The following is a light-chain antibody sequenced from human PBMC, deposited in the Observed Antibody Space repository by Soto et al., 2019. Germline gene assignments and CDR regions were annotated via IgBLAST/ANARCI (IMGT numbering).Light chain of an antibody. V-gene: IGLV2-14*01. CDR2: EVS. CDR1: SSDVGGYNY. CDR3: SSYTSSSTQV. Sequence: QSVLTQPASVSGSPGQSITISCTGTSSDVGGYNYVSWYQQHPGKAPKLMIYEVSNRPSGVSNRFSGSKSGNTVSLTISGLQAEDEADYYCSSYTSSSTQVFGGGTKVTVL. J-gene: IGLJ2*01.